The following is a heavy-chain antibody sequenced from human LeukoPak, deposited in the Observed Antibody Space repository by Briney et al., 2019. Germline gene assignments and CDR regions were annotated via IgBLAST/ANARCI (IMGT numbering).Heavy chain of an antibody. J-gene: IGHJ6*03. CDR3: ASSRHGNYYYYYMDV. CDR2: ITSGSST. Sequence: PGGSLRLSCAASGFTFSSYGMTWVRQAPGKGLEWVSTITSGSSTSYADSVKGRFTISRANAKNTLYLQMNSLRAEDTAVYYCASSRHGNYYYYYMDVWGKGTTVTVSS. V-gene: IGHV3-74*01. CDR1: GFTFSSYG.